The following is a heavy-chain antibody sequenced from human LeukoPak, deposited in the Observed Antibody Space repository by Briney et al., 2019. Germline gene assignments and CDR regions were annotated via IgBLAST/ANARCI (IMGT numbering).Heavy chain of an antibody. CDR2: IRGKANSYAT. CDR1: GITFSNYY. CDR3: TRQENYDILTGHMDV. Sequence: PGGSLRLSCVTSGITFSNYYMHWVRQASGKGLEWLGRIRGKANSYATAYAASVKGRFTISRDDSKNTAYLQMNSLKTEDTAVYYCTRQENYDILTGHMDVWGKGTTVTVSS. V-gene: IGHV3-73*01. D-gene: IGHD3-9*01. J-gene: IGHJ6*03.